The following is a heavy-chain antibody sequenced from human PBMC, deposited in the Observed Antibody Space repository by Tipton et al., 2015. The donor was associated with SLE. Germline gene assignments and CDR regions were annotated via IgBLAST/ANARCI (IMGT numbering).Heavy chain of an antibody. CDR1: GGSISSYY. D-gene: IGHD3-22*01. CDR3: ARSHDSSGYYFLDY. CDR2: IYYSGST. Sequence: TLSLTCTVSGGSISSYYWSWIRQPPGKGLEWIGYIYYSGSTNYNPSLKSRVAISVDTSKNQCSLKLSSVTAADTAMYYCARSHDSSGYYFLDYWGKGTLVTVS. J-gene: IGHJ4*02. V-gene: IGHV4-59*01.